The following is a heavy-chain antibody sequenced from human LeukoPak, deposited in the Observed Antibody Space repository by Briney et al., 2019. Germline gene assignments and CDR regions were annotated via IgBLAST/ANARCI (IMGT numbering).Heavy chain of an antibody. V-gene: IGHV1-46*01. Sequence: ASVKVSSKASGYTFTNYYMHWVRQAPGQGREWMGIINPSGGSTSYAQKFQGRVTMTWDTSTSTVYMELSSLTSEDTAVFYCAREGPSTYHFDYWGQGTLVTVSS. CDR2: INPSGGST. J-gene: IGHJ4*02. CDR1: GYTFTNYY. CDR3: AREGPSTYHFDY.